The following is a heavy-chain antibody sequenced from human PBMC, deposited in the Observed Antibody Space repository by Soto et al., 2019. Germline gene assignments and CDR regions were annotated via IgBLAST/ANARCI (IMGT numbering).Heavy chain of an antibody. V-gene: IGHV4-31*03. D-gene: IGHD7-27*01. CDR3: ARSNETNWDYFDL. CDR1: GGSISSGGYY. Sequence: QVQLQESGPGLVKPSQTLSLTCTVSGGSISSGGYYWSWIRQHPGKGLEWIGYIYYSGSTYYTPSLKSRVSISEDTSKNQVSLELRSVTAADTAVYYCARSNETNWDYFDLWGQGSLVTVSS. J-gene: IGHJ4*02. CDR2: IYYSGST.